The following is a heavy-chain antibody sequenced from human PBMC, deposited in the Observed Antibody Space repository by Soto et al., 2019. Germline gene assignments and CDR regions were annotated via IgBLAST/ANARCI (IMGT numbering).Heavy chain of an antibody. D-gene: IGHD3-10*01. V-gene: IGHV3-74*03. Sequence: EVQLVESGGDLVHPGGSLILSCTASGFPFSSYWMHWVRQVPGKGLVWISRSNSDASSTTYADSVKGRFTISRDNAENMLFLQMNSLRVDDTAVYYCARGYYGSEGTEYFQLWGRGTLVTVSS. CDR3: ARGYYGSEGTEYFQL. CDR2: SNSDASST. CDR1: GFPFSSYW. J-gene: IGHJ1*01.